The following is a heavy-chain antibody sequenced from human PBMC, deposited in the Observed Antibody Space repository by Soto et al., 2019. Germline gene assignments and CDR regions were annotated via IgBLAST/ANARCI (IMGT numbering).Heavy chain of an antibody. CDR1: VFTCSMYS. J-gene: IGHJ4*02. V-gene: IGHV3-64D*06. D-gene: IGHD4-17*01. Sequence: GGSLRLSCSASVFTCSMYSMHWIRQAPGKGLEYVSAISDDGRSTYYADSVKGRYTISRDNSNNAVFLQMSSLRPDDTAVYYCVKLAEYGVDEGWGLGTLVTVS. CDR3: VKLAEYGVDEG. CDR2: ISDDGRST.